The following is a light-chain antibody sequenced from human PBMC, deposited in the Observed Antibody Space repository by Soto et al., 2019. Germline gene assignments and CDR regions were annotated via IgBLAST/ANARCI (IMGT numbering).Light chain of an antibody. CDR2: TND. J-gene: IGLJ3*02. V-gene: IGLV1-47*02. Sequence: QSVLTQPPSASGTPGQRVTISCSGSNSNVATNYVYWYQQLPGTSPKLLIFTNDQRPPGVPDRFSASKSGTSASLAISGLRSEDEADYYCSATDDIQGRPVFGGGNKVTVL. CDR3: SATDDIQGRPV. CDR1: NSNVATNY.